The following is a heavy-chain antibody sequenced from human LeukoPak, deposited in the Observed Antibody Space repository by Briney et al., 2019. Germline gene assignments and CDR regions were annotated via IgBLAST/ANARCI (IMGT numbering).Heavy chain of an antibody. CDR2: IYSPGT. CDR1: AGSINSGDYY. D-gene: IGHD3-22*01. V-gene: IGHV4-61*02. CDR3: ARGIGTSYDSSRDAFDI. J-gene: IGHJ3*02. Sequence: PSQTLSLTCTVSAGSINSGDYYWRWIRQPAGKGLEWIGRIYSPGTNYNYNPSVKSRVTISIDTSKNQFSLKLTSVTAADPAVYYCARGIGTSYDSSRDAFDIWGQGTMVTVSS.